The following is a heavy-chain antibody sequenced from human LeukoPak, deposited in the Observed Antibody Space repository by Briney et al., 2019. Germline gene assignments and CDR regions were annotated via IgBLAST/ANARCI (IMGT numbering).Heavy chain of an antibody. CDR2: ISYDGSNK. CDR1: GFTFSSYG. D-gene: IGHD1-26*01. CDR3: AKDGGSGSADY. J-gene: IGHJ4*02. Sequence: GGSLRLSCAASGFTFSSYGMHWVRQAPGKGLEWVAVISYDGSNKYYADSVKGRFTISRDNSKNTLYLQMNSLRAEDTAVYYCAKDGGSGSADYWGQGTLVTVSS. V-gene: IGHV3-30*18.